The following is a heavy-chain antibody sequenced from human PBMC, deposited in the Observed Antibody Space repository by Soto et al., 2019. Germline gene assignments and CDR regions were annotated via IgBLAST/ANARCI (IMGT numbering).Heavy chain of an antibody. CDR1: GLTFSSYV. CDR2: ILYDGSQK. V-gene: IGHV3-30-3*01. D-gene: IGHD3-9*01. CDR3: ARDGEMTGKFDY. Sequence: PVGSLRLSCAASGLTFSSYVMHWVRQAPGKGLEWVAVILYDGSQKYYADSVKGRFTISRDNSKNTLYLQMNSLRAEDTAVYYCARDGEMTGKFDYWGQGTLVTVSS. J-gene: IGHJ4*02.